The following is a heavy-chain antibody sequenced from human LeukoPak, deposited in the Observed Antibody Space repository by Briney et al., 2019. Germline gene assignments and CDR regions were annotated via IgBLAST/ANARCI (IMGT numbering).Heavy chain of an antibody. D-gene: IGHD3-16*01. Sequence: GRSLRLSCAASGFTFNNYGMSWVRQAPGKGLEWLSFISGSGTFIYYADSVRGRFTISRDSARNSLYLQMNSLRDEDTAVYFCARDDGLGYWGQGTLVTVSS. V-gene: IGHV3-48*02. CDR3: ARDDGLGY. CDR2: ISGSGTFI. J-gene: IGHJ4*02. CDR1: GFTFNNYG.